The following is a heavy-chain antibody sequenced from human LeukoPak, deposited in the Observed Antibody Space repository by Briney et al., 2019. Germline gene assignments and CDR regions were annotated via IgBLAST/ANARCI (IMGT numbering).Heavy chain of an antibody. CDR1: GFTFRSYG. V-gene: IGHV3-33*01. CDR2: IWYDGSNK. D-gene: IGHD6-19*01. J-gene: IGHJ4*02. CDR3: ARDPRGIAVAGTSDY. Sequence: RGSLRLSCAASGFTFRSYGMHWVRQAPGKGLEWVAVIWYDGSNKYYADSVKGRFTISRDNSKNTLYLQMNSLRAEDTAVYYCARDPRGIAVAGTSDYWGQGTLVTVSS.